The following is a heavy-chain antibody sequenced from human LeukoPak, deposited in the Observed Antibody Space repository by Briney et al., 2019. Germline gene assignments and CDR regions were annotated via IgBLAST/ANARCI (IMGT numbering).Heavy chain of an antibody. J-gene: IGHJ4*02. CDR3: ALLSGGTFDY. V-gene: IGHV3-53*01. Sequence: PGGSLRLSCAGSGFVVTANYLAWARQAPGKGLEWVSTISIGGDTYYGDSVKGRSAISRDESTNTLSLHLDSLRVEDMGVYYCALLSGGTFDYWGQGTQVTASS. D-gene: IGHD2/OR15-2a*01. CDR2: ISIGGDT. CDR1: GFVVTANY.